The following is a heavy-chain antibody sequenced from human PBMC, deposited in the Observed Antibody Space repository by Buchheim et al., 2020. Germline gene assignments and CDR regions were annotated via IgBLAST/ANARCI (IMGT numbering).Heavy chain of an antibody. Sequence: QVQLVESGGGVVQPGRSLRLSCAASGFTFSSYAMHWVRQAPGKGLEWVAVISYDGSNKYYADSVKGRFTISRDNSKNTQYLQMNSLRAEDTAVYYCARGRYGENYFDYWGQGTL. CDR1: GFTFSSYA. V-gene: IGHV3-30*04. D-gene: IGHD4-17*01. J-gene: IGHJ4*02. CDR2: ISYDGSNK. CDR3: ARGRYGENYFDY.